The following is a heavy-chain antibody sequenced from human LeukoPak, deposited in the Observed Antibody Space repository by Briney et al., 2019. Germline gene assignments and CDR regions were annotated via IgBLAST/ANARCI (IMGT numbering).Heavy chain of an antibody. V-gene: IGHV4-34*01. CDR1: GGSFSGYY. Sequence: PSETLSLTCAVYGGSFSGYYWSWIRQPPGKGLEWIGEINHSGSTNYNPSLKSRVTISVDTSKNQLSLKLSSVTAADTAVYYCARGTSYYYDSSGYYQTGYFQHWGQGTLVTVSS. CDR3: ARGTSYYYDSSGYYQTGYFQH. J-gene: IGHJ1*01. CDR2: INHSGST. D-gene: IGHD3-22*01.